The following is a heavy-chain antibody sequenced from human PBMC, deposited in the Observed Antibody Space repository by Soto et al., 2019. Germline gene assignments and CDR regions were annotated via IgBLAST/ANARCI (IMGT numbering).Heavy chain of an antibody. CDR2: INHSGST. J-gene: IGHJ6*04. D-gene: IGHD4-17*01. V-gene: IGHV4-34*01. Sequence: SETLSLTCAVYGGSFSGYYWSWIRQPPGEGLEWIGEINHSGSTNYNPSLKSRVTISVDTSKSQFSLKLSSVTAADTAVYYCAREETVSDYYYYGMEVWGEGTTVTVSS. CDR1: GGSFSGYY. CDR3: AREETVSDYYYYGMEV.